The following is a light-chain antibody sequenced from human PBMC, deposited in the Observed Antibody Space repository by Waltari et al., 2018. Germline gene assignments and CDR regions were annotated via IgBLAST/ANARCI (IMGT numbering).Light chain of an antibody. CDR3: QQYYKTPS. V-gene: IGKV4-1*01. Sequence: DIVMTQSPGSLVVSLGERATIDCKSGQDILYNSNNKNYLAWYQHKPGRSPKLLFYWASTRASGVPDRFSGSGSGTDFTLTISRVQAEDVAIYYCQQYYKTPSFGGGTKVE. J-gene: IGKJ4*01. CDR1: QDILYNSNNKNY. CDR2: WAS.